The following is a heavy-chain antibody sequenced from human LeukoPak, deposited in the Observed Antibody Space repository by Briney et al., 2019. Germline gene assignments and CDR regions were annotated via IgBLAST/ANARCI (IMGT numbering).Heavy chain of an antibody. V-gene: IGHV3-21*01. Sequence: GGSLRLSCAASGFTFSSYSMNWVRQAPGKGLEWVSSISSSSSYIYYADSVKGRFTISRDNAKNSLYLQMNSLRAEDTAVYYCASPLIAAVGGQYFDHWGQGTLVTVSS. CDR2: ISSSSSYI. CDR3: ASPLIAAVGGQYFDH. D-gene: IGHD6-13*01. CDR1: GFTFSSYS. J-gene: IGHJ4*02.